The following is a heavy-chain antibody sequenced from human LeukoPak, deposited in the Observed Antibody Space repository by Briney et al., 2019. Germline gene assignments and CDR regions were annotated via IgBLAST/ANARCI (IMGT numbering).Heavy chain of an antibody. CDR2: IGSDYKT. Sequence: GGSLRLSCAASGFTFSGFAMTWVRQAPGKGLEWVSSIGSDYKTHYSESVKGRFAISRDNSKSTLFLQMNSLRAEDTAVYYCARDHSSGWYSDYFDYWGQGTLVTVSS. J-gene: IGHJ4*02. D-gene: IGHD6-19*01. CDR1: GFTFSGFA. CDR3: ARDHSSGWYSDYFDY. V-gene: IGHV3-23*01.